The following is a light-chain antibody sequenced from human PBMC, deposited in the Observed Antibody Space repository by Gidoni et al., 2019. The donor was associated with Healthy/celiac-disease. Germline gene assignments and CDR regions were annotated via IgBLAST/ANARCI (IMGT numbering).Light chain of an antibody. J-gene: IGKJ5*01. CDR3: QQLNSYPRIT. V-gene: IGKV1-9*01. CDR1: QGISSY. Sequence: IQLTQSPSSLSASVGDRVTITCRASQGISSYLAWYQQKPGKAPKLLSYAASTLQSGVPSRFSGSGSGTDFTLTISSLQPEDFATYYCQQLNSYPRITFGQGTRLEIK. CDR2: AAS.